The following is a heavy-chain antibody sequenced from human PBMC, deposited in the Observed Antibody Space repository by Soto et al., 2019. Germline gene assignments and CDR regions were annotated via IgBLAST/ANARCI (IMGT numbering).Heavy chain of an antibody. CDR3: ARDLLLTNHDAFDI. CDR2: IWYDGSNK. J-gene: IGHJ3*02. V-gene: IGHV3-33*08. CDR1: GFTFSDYY. D-gene: IGHD3-16*01. Sequence: GGSLRLSCAASGFTFSDYYMSWIRQALGKGLGWVAVIWYDGSNKYYADSVKGRFTISRDNSKNTLYLQMYSMRAEDSAVYYCARDLLLTNHDAFDIWGQGTMV.